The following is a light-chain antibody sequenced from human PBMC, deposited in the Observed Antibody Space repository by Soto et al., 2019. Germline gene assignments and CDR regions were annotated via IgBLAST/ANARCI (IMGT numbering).Light chain of an antibody. J-gene: IGLJ2*01. CDR1: SSDVGGYNY. CDR3: SSYTYSSPLYVV. Sequence: QSALTQPASVSGSPGQSITISCTGTSSDVGGYNYISWYQQHPGKAPKLMIYEVSNRPSGVSNRFSGSKSGNTASLTISGLQAEDEADYYCSSYTYSSPLYVVFGGGTKLTVL. V-gene: IGLV2-14*01. CDR2: EVS.